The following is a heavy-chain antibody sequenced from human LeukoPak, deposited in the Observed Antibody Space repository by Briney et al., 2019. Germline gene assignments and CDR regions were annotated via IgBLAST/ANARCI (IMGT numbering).Heavy chain of an antibody. CDR2: IYHSGST. J-gene: IGHJ4*02. CDR1: GGSISSGGYY. V-gene: IGHV4-30-2*02. Sequence: SETLSLTCTVSGGSISSGGYYWSWIRQPPGKGLEWIGYIYHSGSTYYNPSLKSRVTISVDRSKNQFSLKLSSVIAADTAVYYCASSSGWRRTFDYWGQGTLVTVSS. CDR3: ASSSGWRRTFDY. D-gene: IGHD6-19*01.